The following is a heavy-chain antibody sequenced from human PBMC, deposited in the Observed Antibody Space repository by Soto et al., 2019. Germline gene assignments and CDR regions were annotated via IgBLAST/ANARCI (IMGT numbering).Heavy chain of an antibody. Sequence: GESLKISCKGSGYSFTSYWIGWVRQMPGKGLEWMGIIYPGDSDTRYSPSFQGQVTISADKSISTAYLQWSSLKASDTAMYYCARRMAAAGRYYYYYYGMDVWGQGTTVTVSS. CDR1: GYSFTSYW. CDR3: ARRMAAAGRYYYYYYGMDV. V-gene: IGHV5-51*01. J-gene: IGHJ6*02. CDR2: IYPGDSDT. D-gene: IGHD6-13*01.